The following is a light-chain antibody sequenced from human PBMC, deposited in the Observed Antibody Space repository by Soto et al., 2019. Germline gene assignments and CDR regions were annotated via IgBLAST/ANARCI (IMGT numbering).Light chain of an antibody. CDR2: AAS. J-gene: IGKJ3*01. CDR1: QGVSSW. V-gene: IGKV1-5*01. Sequence: DIQMTQSPSSVSASVGDRVTITCRASQGVSSWLAWYQQKPGKAPKLLIYAASTLESGVSSRFSGRGSGTEFTLTISSLQPDDFATYYCQQYNSYSITFGPGTKVDIK. CDR3: QQYNSYSIT.